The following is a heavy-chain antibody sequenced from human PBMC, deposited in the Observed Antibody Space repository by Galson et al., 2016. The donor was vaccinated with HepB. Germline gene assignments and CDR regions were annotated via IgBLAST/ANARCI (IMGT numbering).Heavy chain of an antibody. CDR1: GFTISSDY. CDR2: IFGGGST. Sequence: SLRLSCAASGFTISSDYMSWVRQVPGKGLEWVSVIFGGGSTYYADPVKGRFTISRDNSKNMLYLQMNSLRAEDTAVYYCASGRLSHWGQGTLLTVSS. D-gene: IGHD2-21*02. CDR3: ASGRLSH. V-gene: IGHV3-66*02. J-gene: IGHJ4*02.